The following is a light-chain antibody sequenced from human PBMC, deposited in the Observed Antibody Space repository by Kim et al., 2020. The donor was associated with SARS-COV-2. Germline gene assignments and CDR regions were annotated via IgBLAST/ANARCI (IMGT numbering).Light chain of an antibody. J-gene: IGKJ1*01. V-gene: IGKV3-20*01. CDR1: QSVSSSS. CDR2: DAS. CDR3: QQCGSSPWT. Sequence: SAGETATPSCRARQSVSSSSAAWYQQKPGQAPRLLNYDASSRATGIPDRLSGSWSGTDFTLTISRLEPEDFAVYYCQQCGSSPWTFGQGTKVDIK.